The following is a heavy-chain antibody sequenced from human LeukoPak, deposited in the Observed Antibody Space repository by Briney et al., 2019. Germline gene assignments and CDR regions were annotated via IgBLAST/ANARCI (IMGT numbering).Heavy chain of an antibody. D-gene: IGHD2-15*01. V-gene: IGHV3-23*01. Sequence: GGSLRLSCAASGFTLSSYAMSRVRQAPGKGLEWVSAISDTGNTYHADSVKGRFTISRDSSKNTLFLQMNRLRPEDAAVYYCAKAPVTTCRGAFCYPFDYWGLGTLVTVSS. CDR1: GFTLSSYA. CDR3: AKAPVTTCRGAFCYPFDY. J-gene: IGHJ4*02. CDR2: ISDTGNT.